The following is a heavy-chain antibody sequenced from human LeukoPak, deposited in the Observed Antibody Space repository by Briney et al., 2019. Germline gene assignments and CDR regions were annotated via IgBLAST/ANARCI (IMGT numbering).Heavy chain of an antibody. J-gene: IGHJ4*02. CDR2: ISGSGDNT. Sequence: GGSLRLSCAASGFTFSSYAMSWVRQAPGKGLEWVSVISGSGDNTYYADSVKGRLTISRDNSKNTLYLQMNSLRGEDTAVYYCAKHKENYGDSCLGDYRGQGTLVTVSS. CDR1: GFTFSSYA. CDR3: AKHKENYGDSCLGDY. D-gene: IGHD4-17*01. V-gene: IGHV3-23*01.